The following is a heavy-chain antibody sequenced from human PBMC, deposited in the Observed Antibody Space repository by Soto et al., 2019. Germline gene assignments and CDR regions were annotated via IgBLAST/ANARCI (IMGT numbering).Heavy chain of an antibody. CDR2: IIPIFGTA. CDR1: GGTFSSYA. V-gene: IGHV1-69*01. Sequence: QVQLVQSGAEVKKPGSSVKVSRKASGGTFSSYAISWVRQAPGQGLEWMGGIIPIFGTANYAQKFQGRVKITADESTSTAYMELSILRSEDTAEYYCGRGISDYYYYGMDVWVQGTTVTVSS. J-gene: IGHJ6*02. D-gene: IGHD3-10*01. CDR3: GRGISDYYYYGMDV.